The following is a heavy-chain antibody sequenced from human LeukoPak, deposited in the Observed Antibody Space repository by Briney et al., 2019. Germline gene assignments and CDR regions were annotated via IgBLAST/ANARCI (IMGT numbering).Heavy chain of an antibody. CDR2: ISGSGGST. Sequence: PGGSLRPSCAASGFTFSSYGMSWVRQAPGKGLEWFSAISGSGGSTYYADSVKGRFTISRDNSKNTLSLQMNSLRAEDTAVYYCAKEPYEGGPFEGWGQGTLVTVSS. V-gene: IGHV3-23*01. D-gene: IGHD3-16*01. J-gene: IGHJ4*02. CDR3: AKEPYEGGPFEG. CDR1: GFTFSSYG.